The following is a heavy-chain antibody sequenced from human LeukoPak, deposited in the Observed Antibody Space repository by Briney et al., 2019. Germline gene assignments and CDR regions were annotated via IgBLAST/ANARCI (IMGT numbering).Heavy chain of an antibody. J-gene: IGHJ4*02. CDR2: IWYDGSNK. V-gene: IGHV3-33*01. CDR3: ARASASYSSGWYGGDY. Sequence: PGGSLRLSCAASGFTFSSYGIHWVRQAPGKGLEWVAVIWYDGSNKYYADSVKGRFTISRDNSKNTLYLQMNSLRAEDTAVYYCARASASYSSGWYGGDYWGQGTLVTVSS. D-gene: IGHD6-19*01. CDR1: GFTFSSYG.